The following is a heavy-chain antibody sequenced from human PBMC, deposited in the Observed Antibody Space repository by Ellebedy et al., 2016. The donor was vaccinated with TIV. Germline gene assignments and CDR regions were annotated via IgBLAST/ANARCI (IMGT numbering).Heavy chain of an antibody. J-gene: IGHJ4*02. CDR3: ASPPGVVAL. D-gene: IGHD3-10*01. CDR2: INTDGSEK. V-gene: IGHV3-7*01. Sequence: PGGSLRLSCAGSGFTFSFYWMSWVRQAPGKGPEWVANINTDGSEKFYVDSVKGRFTISRDNAKNSLYLQMNSLGAEDTAVYYCASPPGVVALWGQGTLVTVSS. CDR1: GFTFSFYW.